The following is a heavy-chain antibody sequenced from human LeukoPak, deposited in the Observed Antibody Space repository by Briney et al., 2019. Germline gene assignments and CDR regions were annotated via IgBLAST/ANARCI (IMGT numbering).Heavy chain of an antibody. CDR2: INTDGSST. J-gene: IGHJ4*02. D-gene: IGHD4/OR15-4a*01. CDR3: ARDNGVLSFDC. Sequence: GGSLRLSCAASGFIFRNDWMYWVRQGPGKELVWVSRINTDGSSTTYADSVKGRFTISRDNAKNTLDLQMNSLRAEDTAVYYCARDNGVLSFDCWGQGTLVTVSS. V-gene: IGHV3-74*01. CDR1: GFIFRNDW.